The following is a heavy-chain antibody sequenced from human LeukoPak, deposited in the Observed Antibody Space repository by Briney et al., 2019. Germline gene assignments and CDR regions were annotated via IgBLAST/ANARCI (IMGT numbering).Heavy chain of an antibody. CDR1: GFSLRTSGVG. CDR2: IYWDDDK. CDR3: ARIMIPFGGVIAPFDY. Sequence: SGPTLVKPTQTLTLTCTFSGFSLRTSGVGVGWIRQPPGKALEWLALIYWDDDKRYSPSLKSRLTITKDASKNQVVLTVTNMDPVDTATYYCARIMIPFGGVIAPFDYWGQGTLVTVSS. V-gene: IGHV2-5*02. D-gene: IGHD3-16*02. J-gene: IGHJ4*02.